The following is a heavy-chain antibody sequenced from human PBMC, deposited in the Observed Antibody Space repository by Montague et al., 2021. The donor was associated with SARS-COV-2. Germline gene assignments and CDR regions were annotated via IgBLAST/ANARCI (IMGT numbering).Heavy chain of an antibody. V-gene: IGHV3-23*01. D-gene: IGHD5-24*01. J-gene: IGHJ4*02. CDR3: AKDREMDYSADY. CDR2: ISTSGDYT. CDR1: GFIFRHYA. Sequence: SLSLSCAASGFIFRHYAMSLVRQAPGKGLEWVSGISTSGDYTYYADSLKGQFTISRDNSRNTLYLQMNSLRAEDTAIYYCAKDREMDYSADYWGQGTLVTVSS.